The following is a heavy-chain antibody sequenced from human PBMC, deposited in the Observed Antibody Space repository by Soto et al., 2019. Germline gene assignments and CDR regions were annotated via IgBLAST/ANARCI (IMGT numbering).Heavy chain of an antibody. V-gene: IGHV1-18*01. CDR2: ISTYSGDT. CDR1: GYTFFTYD. J-gene: IGHJ5*02. CDR3: ARHHGPTTSENWFDP. D-gene: IGHD5-12*01. Sequence: ASVKVSCKASGYTFFTYDISWVRQAPGQGLEWMGWISTYSGDTKYAQKFQGRVTMTTDTSTTTAYLELRSLRSDDTAVYYCARHHGPTTSENWFDPWGQGTLVTISP.